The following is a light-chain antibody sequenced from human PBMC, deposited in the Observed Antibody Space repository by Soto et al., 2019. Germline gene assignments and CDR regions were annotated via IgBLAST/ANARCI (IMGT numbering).Light chain of an antibody. CDR3: QSYDSTDVV. Sequence: NFLLTQPHSVSESPGKPVTISCTRSSGSIASNYVQWYQQRPGSAPTTVIYEDNQRPSGVPDRFSGSIDSSSNSASLTISGLKTEDEADYYCQSYDSTDVVFGGGTQLTVL. J-gene: IGLJ2*01. V-gene: IGLV6-57*03. CDR2: EDN. CDR1: SGSIASNY.